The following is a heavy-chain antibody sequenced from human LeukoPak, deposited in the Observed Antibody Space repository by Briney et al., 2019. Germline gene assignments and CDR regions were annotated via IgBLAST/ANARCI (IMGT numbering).Heavy chain of an antibody. D-gene: IGHD1-26*01. Sequence: ASVKVSCRASGYAFTSYDINWVRQATGQGLEWMGWMNPNSGNTGYAQKFQGRVTMTRDTSISTAYMELSSLRFEDTAVYYCGRVTGSIDYWGQGTLVTVSS. J-gene: IGHJ4*02. CDR1: GYAFTSYD. V-gene: IGHV1-8*01. CDR3: GRVTGSIDY. CDR2: MNPNSGNT.